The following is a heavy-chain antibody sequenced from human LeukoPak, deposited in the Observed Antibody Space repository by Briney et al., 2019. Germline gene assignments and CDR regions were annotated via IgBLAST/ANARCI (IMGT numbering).Heavy chain of an antibody. Sequence: SETLSFTCTVSGGSISSYYWSWIRQPPGKGLEWIGYIYYSGSTNYNPSLKSRVTISVDTSKNQFSLKLSSVTAADTAVYYCARAAYSSSFPFHYYYGMDVWGQGTTVTVSS. CDR2: IYYSGST. V-gene: IGHV4-59*01. CDR3: ARAAYSSSFPFHYYYGMDV. D-gene: IGHD6-13*01. J-gene: IGHJ6*02. CDR1: GGSISSYY.